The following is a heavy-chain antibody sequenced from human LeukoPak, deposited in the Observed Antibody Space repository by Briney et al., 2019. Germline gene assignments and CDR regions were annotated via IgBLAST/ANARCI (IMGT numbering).Heavy chain of an antibody. D-gene: IGHD6-13*01. J-gene: IGHJ6*02. V-gene: IGHV3-30*18. CDR1: GFTFGSYG. CDR3: AKDQYSSSPYGMDV. CDR2: ISYDGSNK. Sequence: GGSLRLSCAASGFTFGSYGMHWVRQAPGKGLEWVAVISYDGSNKYYADSVKGRFTISRDNSKNTLYLQMNSLRAEDTAVYYCAKDQYSSSPYGMDVWGQGTTVTVSS.